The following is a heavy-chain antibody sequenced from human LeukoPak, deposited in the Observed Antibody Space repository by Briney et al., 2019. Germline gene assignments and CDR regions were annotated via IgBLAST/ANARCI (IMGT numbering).Heavy chain of an antibody. V-gene: IGHV3-23*01. CDR3: ARHDSFIPY. CDR2: ISDTGRRT. Sequence: PGGSLRLSCAASGFTFNDYAMSWVRQAAGKGLEWVSGISDTGRRTFYADSVKGRFTISGDDSKKTVYLQMNTLRAEDTAIYFCARHDSFIPYWGQGTLVTVSS. D-gene: IGHD3-16*02. CDR1: GFTFNDYA. J-gene: IGHJ4*02.